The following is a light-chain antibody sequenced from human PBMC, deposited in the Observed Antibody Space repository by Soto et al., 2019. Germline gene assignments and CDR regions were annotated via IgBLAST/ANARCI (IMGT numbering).Light chain of an antibody. V-gene: IGKV3-20*01. CDR1: QSVSSSY. J-gene: IGKJ1*01. Sequence: EIVLTQSPGTLSLSPGERATLSCRASQSVSSSYLAWYQQKPGQAPRLLIYGASSRATGIPDRFSGSGSGTDFTSTISRLEPEDFAVYYCQQYGSTWTFGQGTKVELK. CDR2: GAS. CDR3: QQYGSTWT.